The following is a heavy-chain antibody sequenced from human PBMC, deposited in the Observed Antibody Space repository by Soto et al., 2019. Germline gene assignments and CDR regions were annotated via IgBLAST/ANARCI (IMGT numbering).Heavy chain of an antibody. Sequence: GASVKVSCKASGYTFTSYGISWVRQAPGQGLEWMGWISAYNGNTNYAQKLQGRVTMTRDTSTSTAYMELRSLRSDDTAVYYCARNVDIVATIDRWFDPWGQGTLVTVSS. J-gene: IGHJ5*02. D-gene: IGHD5-12*01. CDR1: GYTFTSYG. V-gene: IGHV1-18*04. CDR2: ISAYNGNT. CDR3: ARNVDIVATIDRWFDP.